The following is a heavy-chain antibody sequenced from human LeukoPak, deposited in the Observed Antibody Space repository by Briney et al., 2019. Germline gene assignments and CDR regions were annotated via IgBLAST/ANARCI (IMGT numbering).Heavy chain of an antibody. CDR1: GFTFSSYS. V-gene: IGHV3-21*01. D-gene: IGHD4-23*01. Sequence: GGSLRLSCAASGFTFSSYSMNWVRQAPGKGLEWVSSIRSSGSYIYYADSVKGRFNISRDNAKNSLYLQMNSLRADDTAVYYCARDSSDYGGNSGYWGQGTLVTVSS. CDR2: IRSSGSYI. J-gene: IGHJ4*02. CDR3: ARDSSDYGGNSGY.